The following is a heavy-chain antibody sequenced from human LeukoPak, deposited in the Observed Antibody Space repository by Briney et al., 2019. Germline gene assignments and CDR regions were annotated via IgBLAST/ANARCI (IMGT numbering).Heavy chain of an antibody. D-gene: IGHD3-3*01. CDR1: GGSISSYY. V-gene: IGHV4-59*08. J-gene: IGHJ3*02. CDR2: IYYSGST. CDR3: ARHPPYDFWSGYSYICGAFDI. Sequence: SETLSLTCTVSGGSISSYYWSWVRQPPGKGLEWIGYIYYSGSTNYNPSLKSRVTISVDTSKNQFSLKLSSVTAADTAVYYCARHPPYDFWSGYSYICGAFDIWGRGTMVTVSS.